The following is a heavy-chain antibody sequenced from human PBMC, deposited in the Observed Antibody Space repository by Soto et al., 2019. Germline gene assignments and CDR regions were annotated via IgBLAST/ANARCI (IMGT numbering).Heavy chain of an antibody. CDR1: GYTFTSYG. J-gene: IGHJ3*02. Sequence: ASVKVSCKASGYTFTSYGISWVRQAPGQGLEWMGWISAYNGNTNYAQKLQGRVTMTTDTSTSTAYMELRSLRSDDTAVYYCALVEMATWRRPLDVTAFDIWGQGTMVTVSS. V-gene: IGHV1-18*01. CDR3: ALVEMATWRRPLDVTAFDI. D-gene: IGHD5-12*01. CDR2: ISAYNGNT.